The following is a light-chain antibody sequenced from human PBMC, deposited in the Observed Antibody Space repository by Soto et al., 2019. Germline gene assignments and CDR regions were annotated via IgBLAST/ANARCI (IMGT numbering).Light chain of an antibody. CDR2: DAS. CDR3: QQYNNWPRT. J-gene: IGKJ1*01. V-gene: IGKV3-15*01. Sequence: ETVTTQSPATLSVSPGERATLSCRASQSVSNTLAWYQQKPGLPPRLLIYDASRRATGIPARFSGSGSGTEFTLTISRLQSEDFAVYYCQQYNNWPRTFGQGTKVDIK. CDR1: QSVSNT.